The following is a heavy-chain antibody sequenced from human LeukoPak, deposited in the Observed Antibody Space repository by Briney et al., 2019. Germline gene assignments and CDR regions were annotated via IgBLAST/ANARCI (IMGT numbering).Heavy chain of an antibody. CDR3: ARAGSGRYFRYYDSSGYPFDY. CDR2: ISSSSSYI. Sequence: GGSLRLSCAASGFTFSSYSMNWVRQAPGKGLEWVSSISSSSSYIYYADSVKGRFTISRDNAKNSLYLQMNSLRAEDTAAYYCARAGSGRYFRYYDSSGYPFDYWGQGTLVTVSS. J-gene: IGHJ4*02. D-gene: IGHD3-22*01. CDR1: GFTFSSYS. V-gene: IGHV3-21*01.